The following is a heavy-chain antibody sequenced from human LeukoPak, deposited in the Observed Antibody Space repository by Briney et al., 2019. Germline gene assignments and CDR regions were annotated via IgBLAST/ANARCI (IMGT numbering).Heavy chain of an antibody. CDR2: ISGSGGST. V-gene: IGHV3-23*01. Sequence: SGGSLRLSCAASGFTFSSYAMSWVRQAPGKGLEWVSAISGSGGSTYYADSVKGRFTISRDNSKNTLYLQMNSLRAEDTAVYYCAKDRYAPAVAGSYPDYWGQGTLVTVSS. D-gene: IGHD6-19*01. CDR3: AKDRYAPAVAGSYPDY. CDR1: GFTFSSYA. J-gene: IGHJ4*02.